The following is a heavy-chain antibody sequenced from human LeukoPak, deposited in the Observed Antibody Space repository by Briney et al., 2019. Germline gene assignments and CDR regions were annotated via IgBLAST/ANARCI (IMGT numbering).Heavy chain of an antibody. CDR3: ARLSSGWYPGAGWFDP. Sequence: ASVKVSCKASGGTFSSYAISWVRQAPGQGLEWMGGIIPIFGTANYAQKFQGRVTITADESTSTAYMELSSLRSEDTAVYYCARLSSGWYPGAGWFDPWGQGTLVTVSS. J-gene: IGHJ5*02. V-gene: IGHV1-69*13. D-gene: IGHD6-19*01. CDR2: IIPIFGTA. CDR1: GGTFSSYA.